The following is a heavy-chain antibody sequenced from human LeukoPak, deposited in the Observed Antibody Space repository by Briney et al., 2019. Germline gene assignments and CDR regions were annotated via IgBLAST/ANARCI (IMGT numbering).Heavy chain of an antibody. CDR3: ASSDDYNTYWYYLNF. D-gene: IGHD4-11*01. CDR2: IYSAGST. Sequence: GESLKISCPASGFTVSSNYMVWVRRAPGKGLEWVSIIYSAGSTYYADSVKGRFTISRDNSKNTLYLQMNRLRVEDAAVYYCASSDDYNTYWYYLNFWGQGTLVTVSS. J-gene: IGHJ4*02. CDR1: GFTVSSNY. V-gene: IGHV3-53*01.